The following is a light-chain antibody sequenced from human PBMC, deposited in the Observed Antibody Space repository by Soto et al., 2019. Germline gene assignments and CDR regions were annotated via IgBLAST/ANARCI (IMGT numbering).Light chain of an antibody. CDR1: QSISNY. Sequence: DIQMTQSPSSLFASVGDRVTITCRASQSISNYLSWYQQRPGKAPNLLIYAASSLQSGVPSRFSGSGSWTDFSLTISSLQPEDYATYYCQQSYATPLTFGGGTKVEIK. CDR3: QQSYATPLT. V-gene: IGKV1-39*01. CDR2: AAS. J-gene: IGKJ4*01.